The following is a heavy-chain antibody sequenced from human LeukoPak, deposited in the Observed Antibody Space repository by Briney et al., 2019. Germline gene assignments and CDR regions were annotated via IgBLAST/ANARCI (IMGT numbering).Heavy chain of an antibody. Sequence: GRSLRLSCAASGFTFDDYAMHWVRQAPGKGLEWVSGISWNSVNIGREDSVKGRFTISRDNAKNSLHLQMNSLRPEDTALYYCVKDRGLRNQWLQVTYDSWGQGTLVTVSS. CDR2: ISWNSVNI. CDR1: GFTFDDYA. CDR3: VKDRGLRNQWLQVTYDS. V-gene: IGHV3-9*01. J-gene: IGHJ4*02. D-gene: IGHD5-24*01.